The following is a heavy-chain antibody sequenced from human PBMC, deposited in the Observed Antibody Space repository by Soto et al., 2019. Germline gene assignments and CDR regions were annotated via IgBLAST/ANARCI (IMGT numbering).Heavy chain of an antibody. D-gene: IGHD3-10*01. Sequence: QVQLQESGPGLVKPSQTLSLSCTVSGGSVSSGGYYWSWIRQLPGKGLQWIAYIYYGGNTYYNPSLKGRVTTSVDTSKNQVFLNLSSVTAADTAVYYCATVSTVRGPTWFDPWGQGTLVTVSS. CDR2: IYYGGNT. V-gene: IGHV4-31*03. CDR1: GGSVSSGGYY. J-gene: IGHJ5*02. CDR3: ATVSTVRGPTWFDP.